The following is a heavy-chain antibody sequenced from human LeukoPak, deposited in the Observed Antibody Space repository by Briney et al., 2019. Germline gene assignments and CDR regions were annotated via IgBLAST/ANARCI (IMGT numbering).Heavy chain of an antibody. V-gene: IGHV3-21*01. Sequence: PGGSLRLSCAASGFTFRSHTINWVRQAPGKGLDWVSSISSNGYYIYYADSVKGRFTISRDNAKNSLYLQMDSLRAEDTAMYYCAREGGTYSSNLDYFDYWGQGTLVTVSS. CDR1: GFTFRSHT. D-gene: IGHD6-13*01. CDR3: AREGGTYSSNLDYFDY. CDR2: ISSNGYYI. J-gene: IGHJ4*02.